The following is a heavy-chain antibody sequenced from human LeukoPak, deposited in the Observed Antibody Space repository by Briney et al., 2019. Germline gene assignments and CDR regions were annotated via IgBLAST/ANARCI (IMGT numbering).Heavy chain of an antibody. J-gene: IGHJ4*02. CDR2: INPAGGST. CDR1: GYTFIDYY. V-gene: IGHV1-46*01. Sequence: ASVKVSCTTSGYTFIDYYLHWVRQAPGQSFEYMGIINPAGGSTSYHHKFQDRVTMTREASTSTIYMELRSLTFEDTAVYYCARGQLGPTSAPFDSWGQGTLVTVSS. D-gene: IGHD1-26*01. CDR3: ARGQLGPTSAPFDS.